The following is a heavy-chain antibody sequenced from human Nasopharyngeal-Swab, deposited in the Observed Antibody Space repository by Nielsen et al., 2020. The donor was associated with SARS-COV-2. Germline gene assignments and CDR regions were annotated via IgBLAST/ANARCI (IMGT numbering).Heavy chain of an antibody. Sequence: SETLSLTCSVSGDSIISYYWSWIRQPPGKGLEWIGYMYYSGSTSHNPSLKSRVTISVDTSKNQISLKLTSVTAADTAVYYCARQHTGTYPNFDYWGQGTLVTVSS. D-gene: IGHD1-26*01. CDR1: GDSIISYY. CDR2: MYYSGST. CDR3: ARQHTGTYPNFDY. V-gene: IGHV4-59*01. J-gene: IGHJ4*02.